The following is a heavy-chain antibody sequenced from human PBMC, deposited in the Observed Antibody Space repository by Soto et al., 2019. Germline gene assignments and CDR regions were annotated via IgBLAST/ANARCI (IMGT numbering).Heavy chain of an antibody. CDR1: GFTFSSFG. J-gene: IGHJ4*02. V-gene: IGHV3-30*18. Sequence: AGGSLRLSCVASGFTFSSFGMHWVRQVPGKGLEWVAVISADRNNKYYVDSVRGRFTISRDNSRNTLYLQMNTLRAEDTAVYYCAKGNFVTVPLCDYWGQGTLVTVSS. D-gene: IGHD2-2*01. CDR3: AKGNFVTVPLCDY. CDR2: ISADRNNK.